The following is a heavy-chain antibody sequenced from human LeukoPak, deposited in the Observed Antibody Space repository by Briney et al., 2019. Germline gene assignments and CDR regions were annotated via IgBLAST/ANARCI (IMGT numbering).Heavy chain of an antibody. CDR2: IYSGGST. J-gene: IGHJ4*02. CDR3: AREYSAYYSLDY. D-gene: IGHD3-10*01. V-gene: IGHV3-53*01. Sequence: GGSLRLSCAASGFTVSGNCMDWVRQAPGKGLEWVSVIYSGGSTYYADSVKGRFTISRDNSKNTLYLQMNSLRAEDTAVYYCAREYSAYYSLDYWGQGTLVTVSS. CDR1: GFTVSGNC.